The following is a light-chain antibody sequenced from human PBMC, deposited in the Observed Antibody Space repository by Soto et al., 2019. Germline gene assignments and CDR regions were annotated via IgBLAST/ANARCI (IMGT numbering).Light chain of an antibody. J-gene: IGKJ1*01. CDR3: QQYNSYPWT. V-gene: IGKV1-5*03. CDR1: QSISSW. Sequence: DIQMTQSPSTLSASVGDRVTITCRAGQSISSWLAWYQQKPGKAPKLLIYKASTLKSGVPSRFSGSGSGTEFTLTISSLQPDDCATYYCQQYNSYPWTFGQGTKVDIK. CDR2: KAS.